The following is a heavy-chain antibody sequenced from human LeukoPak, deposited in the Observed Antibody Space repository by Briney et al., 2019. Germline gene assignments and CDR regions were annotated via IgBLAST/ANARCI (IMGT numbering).Heavy chain of an antibody. CDR1: GGSISSGDYY. Sequence: AQTLSLTCTVSGGSISSGDYYWSWIRQPPGKGLEWIGYIYYSGTSYYNPSLKSRVTISVDTSKNQFSLKLTSVTAADTAVYYCARGPYGSGSYYWGQGTLVTVSS. J-gene: IGHJ4*02. CDR2: IYYSGTS. V-gene: IGHV4-30-4*01. D-gene: IGHD3-10*01. CDR3: ARGPYGSGSYY.